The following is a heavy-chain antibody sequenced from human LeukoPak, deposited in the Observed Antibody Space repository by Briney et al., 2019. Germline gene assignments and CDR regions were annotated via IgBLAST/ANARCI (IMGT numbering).Heavy chain of an antibody. CDR2: IRYDGSNK. CDR1: GFTFSSYG. CDR3: AKDRAWGWGVNPNFDY. J-gene: IGHJ4*02. V-gene: IGHV3-30*02. Sequence: PGGSLRLSCAASGFTFSSYGMHWVRQAPGKGLEWVAFIRYDGSNKYYADSVKGRFTISRANSKNTLYLQMDSLRAEDTALYYCAKDRAWGWGVNPNFDYWGQGTLVVVSS. D-gene: IGHD3-10*01.